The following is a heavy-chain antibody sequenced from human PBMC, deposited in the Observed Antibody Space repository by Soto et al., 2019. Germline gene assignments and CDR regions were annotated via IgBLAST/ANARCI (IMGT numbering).Heavy chain of an antibody. D-gene: IGHD6-19*01. V-gene: IGHV3-9*01. CDR1: GFTFDDYA. CDR2: ISWNSGSI. CDR3: AKDGQQWLDGIDY. J-gene: IGHJ4*02. Sequence: PGGSLRLSCAASGFTFDDYAMHWVRQAPGKGLEWVSGISWNSGSIGYADSVKGRFTISRDNAKNSLYLQMNSLRAEDTALYYCAKDGQQWLDGIDYWGQGTLVTVSS.